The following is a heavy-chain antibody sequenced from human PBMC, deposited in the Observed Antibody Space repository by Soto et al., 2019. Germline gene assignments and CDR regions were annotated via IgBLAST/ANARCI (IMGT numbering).Heavy chain of an antibody. CDR2: IYSGGST. CDR1: GFTVSSNY. Sequence: GSLRLSCAASGFTVSSNYMSWVRQAPGKGLEWVSVIYSGGSTYYADSVKGRFTISRDNSKNTLYLQMNSLRAEDTAVYYCARDRRTTTITTFAGFDYWGQGTLVTVSS. D-gene: IGHD4-4*01. CDR3: ARDRRTTTITTFAGFDY. V-gene: IGHV3-53*01. J-gene: IGHJ4*02.